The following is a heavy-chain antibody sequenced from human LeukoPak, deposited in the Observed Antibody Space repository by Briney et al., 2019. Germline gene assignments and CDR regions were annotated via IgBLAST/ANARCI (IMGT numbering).Heavy chain of an antibody. J-gene: IGHJ3*02. CDR3: GGTYCSNGVCYRGDSFDI. CDR1: GFTFNSYW. Sequence: GGSLRLSCAASGFTFNSYWMHWVRQDPGKGLVWVSRINSDGSTTTYADSVKGRFTISRDNAKNTLYLQMNSLRAEDSAVYYCGGTYCSNGVCYRGDSFDIWGQGTPVTVSS. CDR2: INSDGSTT. D-gene: IGHD2-8*01. V-gene: IGHV3-74*01.